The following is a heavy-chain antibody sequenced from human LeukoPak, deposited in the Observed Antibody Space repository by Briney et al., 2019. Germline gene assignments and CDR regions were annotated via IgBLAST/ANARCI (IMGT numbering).Heavy chain of an antibody. J-gene: IGHJ5*02. V-gene: IGHV3-64*01. Sequence: GGSLRLSCAASGFTFSSYAMYWVRQAPGKGLEYVSVISSNGGSTYYANSVKGRFTISGDNSKNTLYLQMGSLRAEDMAVYYCARGGYSYGLFDPWGQGTLVTVSS. D-gene: IGHD5-18*01. CDR3: ARGGYSYGLFDP. CDR1: GFTFSSYA. CDR2: ISSNGGST.